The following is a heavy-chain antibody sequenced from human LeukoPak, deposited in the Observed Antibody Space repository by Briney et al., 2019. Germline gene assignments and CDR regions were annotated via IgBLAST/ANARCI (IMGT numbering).Heavy chain of an antibody. D-gene: IGHD6-13*01. Sequence: SETLSLTCTVSGGSISSYYWSWIRQPAGKGLEWIGRIYTSGSTNYNPSLKSRVTMSVDTSKNQFSLKLSSVTAADTAVYYCARERGEQQLATYYYNYMDVWGKGTTVTVSS. J-gene: IGHJ6*03. CDR1: GGSISSYY. CDR2: IYTSGST. CDR3: ARERGEQQLATYYYNYMDV. V-gene: IGHV4-4*07.